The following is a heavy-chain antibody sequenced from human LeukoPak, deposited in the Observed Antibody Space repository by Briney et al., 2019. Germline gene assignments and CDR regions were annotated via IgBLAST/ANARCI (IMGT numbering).Heavy chain of an antibody. CDR3: AKTFRDGYNSPA. J-gene: IGHJ4*02. CDR2: IGTAGDT. Sequence: GGSLRLSCAASGFTFSSYDMHWVRQATGKGLEWVSAIGTAGDTYYPGSVKGRFTISRENAKNSLYLQMNSLRAEDTAVYYCAKTFRDGYNSPAWGQGTLVTVSS. V-gene: IGHV3-13*01. CDR1: GFTFSSYD. D-gene: IGHD5-24*01.